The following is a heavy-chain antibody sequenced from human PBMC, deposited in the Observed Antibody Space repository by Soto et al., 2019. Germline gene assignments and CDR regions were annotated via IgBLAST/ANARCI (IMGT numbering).Heavy chain of an antibody. CDR1: GFTLSSYS. Sequence: HPGGSLRLSCEVSGFTLSSYSMNWVRQAPGKGLEWVSFITSSGSTTYYADSVKGRFTVSRDNVKNSLFLQMNSLRDEDTAVYYCARVAIASGGVIAVTYALDVWGQGTTVTVSS. J-gene: IGHJ6*02. CDR2: ITSSGSTT. CDR3: ARVAIASGGVIAVTYALDV. V-gene: IGHV3-48*02. D-gene: IGHD3-16*02.